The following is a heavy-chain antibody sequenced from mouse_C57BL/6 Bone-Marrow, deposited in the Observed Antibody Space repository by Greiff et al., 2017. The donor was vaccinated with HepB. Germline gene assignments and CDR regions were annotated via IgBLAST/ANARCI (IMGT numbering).Heavy chain of an antibody. V-gene: IGHV1-18*01. CDR3: ARGDSSGPYWWFDV. CDR1: GYTFTDYN. Sequence: VQLQQSGPELVKPGASVKIPCKASGYTFTDYNMDWVKQSHGKSLEWIGDINPNNGGTIYNQKFKGKATLTVDKSSSTAYMELRSLTSEDTAVYYWARGDSSGPYWWFDVWGTGTTVTVSS. D-gene: IGHD3-2*02. CDR2: INPNNGGT. J-gene: IGHJ1*03.